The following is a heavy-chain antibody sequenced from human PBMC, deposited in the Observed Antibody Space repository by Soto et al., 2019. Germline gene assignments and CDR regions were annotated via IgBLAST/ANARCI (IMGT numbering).Heavy chain of an antibody. CDR3: ARIGWGYDYVWGRYFDH. D-gene: IGHD3-16*01. Sequence: GGSLRLSCAASAFSFSSYWMSWVRQAPGKGLEWVANIKQDGTEQYYVDSVKGRFTISRDNAKNSVSLQMTSLRAEDTAVYYCARIGWGYDYVWGRYFDHWGQGT. V-gene: IGHV3-7*01. J-gene: IGHJ4*02. CDR2: IKQDGTEQ. CDR1: AFSFSSYW.